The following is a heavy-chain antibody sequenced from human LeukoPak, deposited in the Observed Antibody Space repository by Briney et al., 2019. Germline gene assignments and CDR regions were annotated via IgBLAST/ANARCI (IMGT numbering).Heavy chain of an antibody. CDR2: IYTSGST. J-gene: IGHJ4*02. CDR3: ARDYYGSGSLCCFDY. Sequence: SETLSLTCTVSGGSISSYYWSWIRQPAGKGLEWIGRIYTSGSTNHNPSLKSRVTISVDKSKNQFSLKLSSVTAADTAVYYCARDYYGSGSLCCFDYWGQGTLVTVSS. V-gene: IGHV4-4*07. D-gene: IGHD3-10*01. CDR1: GGSISSYY.